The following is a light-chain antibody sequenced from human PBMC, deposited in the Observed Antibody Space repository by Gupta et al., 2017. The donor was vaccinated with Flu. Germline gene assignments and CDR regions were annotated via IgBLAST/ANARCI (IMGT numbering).Light chain of an antibody. Sequence: DIQMTQSPSSLSASVGDRVTITCRASQTITSSLNWYQQKPGKAPNLLIYAASSLQSGVPSRFSGSRSGTDFTLTISSLQPEDVATYYCQQSYSIPLTFGQGTEVEIK. J-gene: IGKJ1*01. CDR1: QTITSS. V-gene: IGKV1-39*01. CDR2: AAS. CDR3: QQSYSIPLT.